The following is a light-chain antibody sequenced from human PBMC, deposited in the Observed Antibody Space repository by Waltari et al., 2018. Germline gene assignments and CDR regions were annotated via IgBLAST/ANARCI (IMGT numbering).Light chain of an antibody. CDR3: NSRDSSGNHWV. J-gene: IGLJ3*02. V-gene: IGLV3-19*01. Sequence: SSELTQDPAVSVALGQTVRIACQGDSLRSYYASWYQQKPGQAPVLVIYGKNNRPAGIPYRCSGSSSGNTASLTITGVQAEDEADYYCNSRDSSGNHWVFGGGTKLTVL. CDR1: SLRSYY. CDR2: GKN.